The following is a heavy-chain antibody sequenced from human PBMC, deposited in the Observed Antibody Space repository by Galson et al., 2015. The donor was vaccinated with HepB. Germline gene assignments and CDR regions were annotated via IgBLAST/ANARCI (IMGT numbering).Heavy chain of an antibody. V-gene: IGHV1-8*01. CDR1: GYVFTGYD. CDR3: ARYVVGSPSEEALDP. Sequence: SVKVSCKASGYVFTGYDINWVRQATGRGLEWLGWINPNSGNTAYAQTFQGRITMTRDSSIGTAYMELTSLTSEDTAIYYCARYVVGSPSEEALDPWGQGTLVTVSS. CDR2: INPNSGNT. D-gene: IGHD6-6*01. J-gene: IGHJ5*02.